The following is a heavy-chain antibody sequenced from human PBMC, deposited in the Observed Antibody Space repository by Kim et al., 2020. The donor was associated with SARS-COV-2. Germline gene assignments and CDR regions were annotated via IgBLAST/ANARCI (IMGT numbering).Heavy chain of an antibody. CDR3: AKDLRRSSSGWYDYYYYYYMDV. CDR1: GFTFSSYA. Sequence: GGSLRLSCAASGFTFSSYAMSWVRQAPGKGLEWVSAISGSGGSTYYADSVKGRFTISRDNSKNTLYLQMNSLRAEDTAVYYCAKDLRRSSSGWYDYYYYYYMDVWGKGTTVTVSS. V-gene: IGHV3-23*01. CDR2: ISGSGGST. J-gene: IGHJ6*03. D-gene: IGHD6-19*01.